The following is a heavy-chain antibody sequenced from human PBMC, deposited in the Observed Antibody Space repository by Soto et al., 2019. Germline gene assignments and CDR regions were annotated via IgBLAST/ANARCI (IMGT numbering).Heavy chain of an antibody. Sequence: QVQLQESGPGLVKPSETLSLTCTVSGGSINSYCWSWIRQPPGKGLEWIAYIFDSGNANYNPSLKSRVTLSVDTSKNQFSLKLTSVTAADTAAYYCARHRRTTVAKFYFDNWGQGALVTVSS. J-gene: IGHJ4*02. CDR2: IFDSGNA. CDR1: GGSINSYC. D-gene: IGHD4-4*01. V-gene: IGHV4-59*08. CDR3: ARHRRTTVAKFYFDN.